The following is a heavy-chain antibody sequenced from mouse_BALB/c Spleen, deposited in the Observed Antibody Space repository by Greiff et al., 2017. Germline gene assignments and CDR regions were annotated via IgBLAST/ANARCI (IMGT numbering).Heavy chain of an antibody. V-gene: IGHV5-4*02. D-gene: IGHD2-4*01. J-gene: IGHJ4*01. CDR1: GFTFSDYY. Sequence: EVQGVESGGGLVQPGGSLKLSCAASGFTFSDYYMYWVRQTPEKRLEWVATISDGGSYTYYPDSVKGRFTISRDNAKNNLYLQMSSLKSEDTAMYYCARDRRLRDAMDYWGQGTSVTVSS. CDR3: ARDRRLRDAMDY. CDR2: ISDGGSYT.